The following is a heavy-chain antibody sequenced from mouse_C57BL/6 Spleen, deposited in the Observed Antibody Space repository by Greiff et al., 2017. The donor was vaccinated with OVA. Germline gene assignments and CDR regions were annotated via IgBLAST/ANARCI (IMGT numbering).Heavy chain of an antibody. V-gene: IGHV5-15*01. Sequence: VQLKESGGGLVQPGGSLKLSCAASGFTFSDYGMAWVRQAPRTGPEWVAFISNLAYSIYYADTVTGRFTISRENAKNTLYLEMSSLRSEDTAMYYCARLDNYWYFDVWGTGTTVTVSS. J-gene: IGHJ1*03. CDR2: ISNLAYSI. CDR1: GFTFSDYG. CDR3: ARLDNYWYFDV.